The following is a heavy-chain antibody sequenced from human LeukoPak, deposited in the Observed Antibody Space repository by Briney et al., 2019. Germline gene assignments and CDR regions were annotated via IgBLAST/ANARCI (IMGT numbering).Heavy chain of an antibody. V-gene: IGHV3-21*01. CDR2: ISSSSSYI. Sequence: GGSLRLSCAASGFTFSSYSMNWVRQAPGKGLEWVSSISSSSSYIYYADSVKGRFTISRDNSKNTLYLQMNSLRAEDTAVYYCAKGALRTPPPHWGQGTLVTVSS. CDR1: GFTFSSYS. J-gene: IGHJ4*02. CDR3: AKGALRTPPPH.